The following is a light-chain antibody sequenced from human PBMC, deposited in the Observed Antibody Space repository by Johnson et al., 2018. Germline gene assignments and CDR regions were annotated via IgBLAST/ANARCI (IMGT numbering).Light chain of an antibody. CDR3: GTWDSSLSAGNV. CDR1: SSNIGNNY. J-gene: IGLJ1*01. CDR2: ENN. Sequence: QSVLTQPPSVSAAPGQKVTISCSGSSSNIGNNYVSWYQQLPGTAPKLLIYENNKRPSGIPDGFSGSKSGTSATLGITGLTTGDEADYYCGTWDSSLSAGNVFGTGTKVTGL. V-gene: IGLV1-51*02.